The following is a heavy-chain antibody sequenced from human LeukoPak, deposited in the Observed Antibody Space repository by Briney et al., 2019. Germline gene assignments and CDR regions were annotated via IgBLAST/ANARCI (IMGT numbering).Heavy chain of an antibody. CDR3: ARVSMTARLWSKQRLDY. CDR1: GFTFSSYS. V-gene: IGHV3-21*01. D-gene: IGHD6-6*01. CDR2: ISSGSSYI. Sequence: PGGSLRLSCAASGFTFSSYSMNWVRQAPGKGLEWVSSISSGSSYIYYADSVRGRSTISRDNAKNSLYLQMNCLRAEDTAVYCCARVSMTARLWSKQRLDYWGQGTLVPSPQ. J-gene: IGHJ4*02.